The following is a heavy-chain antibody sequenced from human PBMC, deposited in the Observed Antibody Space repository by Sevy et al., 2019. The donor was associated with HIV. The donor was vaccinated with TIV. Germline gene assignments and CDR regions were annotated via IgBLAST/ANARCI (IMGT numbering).Heavy chain of an antibody. CDR3: AKGKGTMIVVVISYYYYGMDV. CDR2: ISGSGGST. V-gene: IGHV3-23*01. Sequence: GGSLRLSCAASGFTFSSYAMSWVRQAPGKGLEWVSAISGSGGSTYYADSVKGRFTISRDNSKNTLYLQMNSLRAEDTAVYYCAKGKGTMIVVVISYYYYGMDVWGQGTTVTVSS. J-gene: IGHJ6*02. D-gene: IGHD3-22*01. CDR1: GFTFSSYA.